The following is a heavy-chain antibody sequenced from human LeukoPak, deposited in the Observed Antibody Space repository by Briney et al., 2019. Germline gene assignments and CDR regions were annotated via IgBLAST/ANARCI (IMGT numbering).Heavy chain of an antibody. D-gene: IGHD4-11*01. CDR1: GGSISSYY. J-gene: IGHJ4*02. Sequence: SETLSLTCTVSGGSISSYYWSWLRQPPGKGLEWIGYIYYSGSTNYNPSLKSRVTISVDTSKNQFSLTLSSVTAADTAVYYCARRYSNYFFDYWGQGTLVTVSS. V-gene: IGHV4-59*08. CDR3: ARRYSNYFFDY. CDR2: IYYSGST.